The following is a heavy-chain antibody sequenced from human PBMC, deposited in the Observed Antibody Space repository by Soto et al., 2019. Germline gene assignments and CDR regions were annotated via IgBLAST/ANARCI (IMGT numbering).Heavy chain of an antibody. J-gene: IGHJ5*02. Sequence: PSETLSLTCTVSGGSISSYYWSWIRQPPGKGLEWIGYIYYSGSTNYNPSLKSRVTISVDTSKNQFSLKLSSVTAADTAVYYCASSVPTGYSPRWFDPWGQGTLVTVSS. CDR1: GGSISSYY. CDR2: IYYSGST. V-gene: IGHV4-59*01. CDR3: ASSVPTGYSPRWFDP. D-gene: IGHD6-13*01.